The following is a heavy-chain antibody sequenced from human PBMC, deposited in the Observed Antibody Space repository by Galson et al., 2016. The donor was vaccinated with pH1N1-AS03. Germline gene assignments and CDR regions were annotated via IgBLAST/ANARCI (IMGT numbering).Heavy chain of an antibody. J-gene: IGHJ5*02. V-gene: IGHV2-5*01. D-gene: IGHD4-17*01. CDR3: ARAYYGDFADWFDP. CDR2: IYWNDDI. CDR1: GFSLRTSGVG. Sequence: PALVKPTQTLTLTCTFSGFSLRTSGVGVGWIRQAPGKALEWLAIIYWNDDIRYSPSLRNRLTITKDTSKSQVVLKMTNMDPVDTATYFCARAYYGDFADWFDPWGQGTLVTVSS.